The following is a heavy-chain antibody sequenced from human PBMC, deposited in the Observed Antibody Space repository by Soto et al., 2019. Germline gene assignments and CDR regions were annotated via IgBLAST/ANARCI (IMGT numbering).Heavy chain of an antibody. CDR2: ISGSGGHT. CDR3: AKGKYSSSWYFDS. J-gene: IGHJ4*02. D-gene: IGHD6-6*01. V-gene: IGHV3-23*01. Sequence: GGSLRLSCAASGFTFSSYAMSWVRQAPGTGLEWVSCISGSGGHTYYADSVKGRFTISRGNSENTLYLQMNSLRAEDTAVYYCAKGKYSSSWYFDSWGQGTLVTVSS. CDR1: GFTFSSYA.